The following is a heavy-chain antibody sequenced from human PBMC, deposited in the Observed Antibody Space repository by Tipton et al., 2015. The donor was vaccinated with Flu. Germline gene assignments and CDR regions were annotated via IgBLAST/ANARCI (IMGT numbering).Heavy chain of an antibody. CDR2: IYPSGST. CDR1: SGSISSSSYF. V-gene: IGHV4-39*01. J-gene: IGHJ4*02. CDR3: ARLSYYDVDLKNFYFDY. D-gene: IGHD3-10*02. Sequence: TLSLTCTVSSGSISSSSYFCAWIRQPPGKGLELIGSIYPSGSTYYNPSLKSRSTISVDTSKNQFSLKLRSVTAADTAVYYCARLSYYDVDLKNFYFDYWGQGTLVTVSS.